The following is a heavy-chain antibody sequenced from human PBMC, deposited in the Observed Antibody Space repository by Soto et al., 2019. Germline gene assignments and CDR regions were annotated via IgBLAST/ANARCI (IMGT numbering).Heavy chain of an antibody. CDR3: ARLGEYYQSLDP. Sequence: ETLSLTCTASCASISSSDYYWGWIRQPPGKGLEWIGNIYYAGGGSASYNPSLQSRVTISVDTSKNQVSLNLNSVTAADTAVYYCARLGEYYQSLDPWGPGTLVTVSS. CDR2: IYYAGGGSA. CDR1: CASISSSDYY. V-gene: IGHV4-39*01. J-gene: IGHJ5*02. D-gene: IGHD2-2*01.